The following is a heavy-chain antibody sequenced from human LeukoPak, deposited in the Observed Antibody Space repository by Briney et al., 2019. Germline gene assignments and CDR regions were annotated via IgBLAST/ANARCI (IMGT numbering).Heavy chain of an antibody. Sequence: ASVKVSCKASGYTFTSYYMHWVRQAPGQGLEWMGIINPSGGSTSYAQKFQGRVTMTEDTSTDTAYMELSSLRSEDTAVYYCATAHYYDSSGYAYWGQGTLVTVSS. D-gene: IGHD3-22*01. J-gene: IGHJ4*02. V-gene: IGHV1-46*01. CDR2: INPSGGST. CDR3: ATAHYYDSSGYAY. CDR1: GYTFTSYY.